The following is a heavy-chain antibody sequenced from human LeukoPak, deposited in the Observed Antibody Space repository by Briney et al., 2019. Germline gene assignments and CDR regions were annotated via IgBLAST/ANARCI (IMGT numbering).Heavy chain of an antibody. J-gene: IGHJ4*02. CDR1: GGSFSGYY. CDR2: INHSGST. Sequence: SETLSLTCAVYGGSFSGYYWSWIRQPPGKGLEWIGEINHSGSTNYNPSLKSRVTISVDTSKNQFSLKLSSVTAADTAVYYCARGYNHFDYWGQGTLVTVSS. CDR3: ARGYNHFDY. V-gene: IGHV4-34*01. D-gene: IGHD1-14*01.